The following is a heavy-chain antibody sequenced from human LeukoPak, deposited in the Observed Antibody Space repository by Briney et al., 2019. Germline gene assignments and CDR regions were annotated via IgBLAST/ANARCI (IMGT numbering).Heavy chain of an antibody. CDR2: IYTSGST. CDR3: ARAYLSSGYNPLDS. J-gene: IGHJ4*02. Sequence: SETLSLTCTLSGGSISSYYWSWIRQPARKGREWSGRIYTSGSTNYNPSLKSRVTMSVDTSKNQFSLKLRSVTAPDKAAYYCARAYLSSGYNPLDSXGQGKPVTVSP. D-gene: IGHD5-12*01. CDR1: GGSISSYY. V-gene: IGHV4-4*07.